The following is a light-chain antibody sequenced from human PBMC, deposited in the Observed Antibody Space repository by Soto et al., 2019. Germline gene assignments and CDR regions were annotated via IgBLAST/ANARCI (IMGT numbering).Light chain of an antibody. Sequence: EVVMTQSPATLPVSPGERATLSCRASQSVSGYLAWYQQKPGQAPRLLIYDTSNRATGIPARFSGSGSGTDFTLTISSLEPEDFAVYYCQQRSNWRFGQGTRLEIK. CDR2: DTS. CDR1: QSVSGY. J-gene: IGKJ5*01. CDR3: QQRSNWR. V-gene: IGKV3-11*01.